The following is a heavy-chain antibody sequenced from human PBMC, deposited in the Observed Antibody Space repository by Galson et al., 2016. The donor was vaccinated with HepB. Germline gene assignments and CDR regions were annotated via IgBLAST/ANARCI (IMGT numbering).Heavy chain of an antibody. CDR2: ISVSSSTI. D-gene: IGHD3-10*01. CDR1: GFTFSYYN. V-gene: IGHV3-48*01. CDR3: ARGERRNNYYFDY. Sequence: SLRLSCAASGFTFSYYNMNWVRQAPGKGLQWVSYISVSSSTIYYADSVKGRFTISRDNDKNSLYLQMSSLRAEDTAVYYCARGERRNNYYFDYWGQGTLVTVSS. J-gene: IGHJ4*02.